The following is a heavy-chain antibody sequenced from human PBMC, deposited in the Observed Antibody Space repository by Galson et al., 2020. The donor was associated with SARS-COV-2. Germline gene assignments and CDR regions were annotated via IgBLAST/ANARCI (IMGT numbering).Heavy chain of an antibody. J-gene: IGHJ4*02. D-gene: IGHD6-6*01. Sequence: SVQVSCKTSGFTFTSSAVQSVRQARGQRLEWIGWIVVGSGKTKYAQKFQERVTITRDMSTSTAYMELSSLSYGDTAVYYWAAVVARPVYWGQGTPVTVSS. V-gene: IGHV1-58*01. CDR1: GFTFTSSA. CDR2: IVVGSGKT. CDR3: AAVVARPVY.